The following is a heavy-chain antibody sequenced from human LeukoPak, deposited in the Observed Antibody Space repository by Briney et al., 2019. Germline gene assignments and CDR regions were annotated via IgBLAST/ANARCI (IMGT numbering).Heavy chain of an antibody. CDR1: GGSISSYY. Sequence: PAETLSLTCTVSGGSISSYYWSWIRQPPGKGREWIGYIYYSGSTNYNPSLKSRVTISVDTSKNQFSLKLSSVTAADTAVYYCARQTGGSYYYDSSGYYPRRYFDYWGQGTLVTVSS. D-gene: IGHD3-22*01. V-gene: IGHV4-59*01. J-gene: IGHJ4*02. CDR3: ARQTGGSYYYDSSGYYPRRYFDY. CDR2: IYYSGST.